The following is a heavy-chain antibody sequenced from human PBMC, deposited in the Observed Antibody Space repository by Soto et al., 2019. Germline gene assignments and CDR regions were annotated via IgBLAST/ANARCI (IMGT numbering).Heavy chain of an antibody. CDR1: GGSISSSYY. V-gene: IGHV4-39*01. Sequence: SETLSLTCAVSGGSISSSYYWGWIRQPPGKGLEWIGSIYYSGSTYYNPSLKSRVTISVDTSKNQFSLKLSSVTAADTAVYYCARPRAWSYFDFDYWGQRTLVTVSS. D-gene: IGHD1-26*01. CDR2: IYYSGST. CDR3: ARPRAWSYFDFDY. J-gene: IGHJ4*02.